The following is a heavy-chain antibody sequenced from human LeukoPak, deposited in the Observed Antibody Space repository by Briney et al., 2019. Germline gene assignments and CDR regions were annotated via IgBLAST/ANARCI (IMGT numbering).Heavy chain of an antibody. V-gene: IGHV1-24*01. CDR3: ATALGYSYGFDY. CDR1: GYTLTELS. J-gene: IGHJ4*02. CDR2: FDPEDGEI. Sequence: ASVKVSCKVSGYTLTELSMHWVRQAPGKGLEWMGGFDPEDGEIIYAQKFQGRVTMTEDTSTDTAYMELSSLRSEDTAVYYCATALGYSYGFDYWGQGTLVTVSS. D-gene: IGHD5-18*01.